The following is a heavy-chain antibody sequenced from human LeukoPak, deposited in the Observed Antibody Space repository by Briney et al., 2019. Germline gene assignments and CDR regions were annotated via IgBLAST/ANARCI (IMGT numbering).Heavy chain of an antibody. V-gene: IGHV1-69*13. CDR2: IIPMFGTT. CDR3: AGERADVEVYSGMDV. CDR1: GGIFSNYV. Sequence: SSVKVSCKASGGIFSNYVITWVRQAPGQGLQWMGGIIPMFGTTNYAREFQDRVTMSADESTNIAHMELRSLTSEDTAVYYCAGERADVEVYSGMDVWGQASTASVSS. D-gene: IGHD2-21*01. J-gene: IGHJ6*02.